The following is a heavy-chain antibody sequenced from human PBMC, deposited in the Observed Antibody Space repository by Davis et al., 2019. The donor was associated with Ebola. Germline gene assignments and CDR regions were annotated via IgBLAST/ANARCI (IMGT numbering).Heavy chain of an antibody. Sequence: GSLRLSCTVSGGSISSYYWSWIRQPPGKGLEWIGYIYYSGSTNYNPSLKSRVTISVDTSKNQFSLKLSSVTAADTAVYYCARGPSIAGFDYWGQGTLVTVSS. V-gene: IGHV4-59*01. CDR3: ARGPSIAGFDY. D-gene: IGHD6-6*01. J-gene: IGHJ4*02. CDR1: GGSISSYY. CDR2: IYYSGST.